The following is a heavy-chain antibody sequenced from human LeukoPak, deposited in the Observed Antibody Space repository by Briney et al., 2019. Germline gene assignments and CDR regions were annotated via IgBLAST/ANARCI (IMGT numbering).Heavy chain of an antibody. CDR1: GYTFTSYD. V-gene: IGHV1-8*03. CDR2: MNPNSGNT. D-gene: IGHD3-3*01. Sequence: GASVKVSCKASGYTFTSYDINWVRQATGQGMEWMGWMNPNSGNTGYAKKFQGRVTITRNTPISTAYMELSSLRSEDTAVYYCARRGDDFWSGYHYYYMDVWGKGTTVTVSS. CDR3: ARRGDDFWSGYHYYYMDV. J-gene: IGHJ6*03.